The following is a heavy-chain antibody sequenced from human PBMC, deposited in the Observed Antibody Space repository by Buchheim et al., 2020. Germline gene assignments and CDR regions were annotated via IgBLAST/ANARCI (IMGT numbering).Heavy chain of an antibody. CDR2: IYYSGST. V-gene: IGHV4-59*01. J-gene: IGHJ5*02. Sequence: QVQLQESGPGLVKPSETLSLTCTVSGGSISSYYWSWIRQPPGKGLEWIGYIYYSGSTNYNPSLKSRVTISVDTSKNQFSLKLSSVTAADTAVYYCARTTSSSWFRIGNWFDPWGQGTL. CDR1: GGSISSYY. CDR3: ARTTSSSWFRIGNWFDP. D-gene: IGHD6-13*01.